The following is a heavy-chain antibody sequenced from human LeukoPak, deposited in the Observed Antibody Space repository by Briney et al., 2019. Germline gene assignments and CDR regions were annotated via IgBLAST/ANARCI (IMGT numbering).Heavy chain of an antibody. CDR2: IYHSGST. CDR3: ARLRRVGATPFDY. Sequence: SETLSLTCTVSGGSISSYYWSWIRQPPGKGLEWIGSIYHSGSTYYNPSLKSRVTISVDTSKNQFSLKLSSVTAAGTAVYYCARLRRVGATPFDYWGQGTLVTVSS. D-gene: IGHD1-26*01. J-gene: IGHJ4*02. V-gene: IGHV4-59*08. CDR1: GGSISSYY.